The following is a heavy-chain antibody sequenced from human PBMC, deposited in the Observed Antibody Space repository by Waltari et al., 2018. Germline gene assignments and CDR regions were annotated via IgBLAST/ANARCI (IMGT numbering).Heavy chain of an antibody. J-gene: IGHJ4*02. CDR3: AKDRVTAIYYLET. D-gene: IGHD2-21*02. CDR1: GFTFDSYA. V-gene: IGHV3-23*04. Sequence: EVQLVESGGGLVQPGGSLRLSCASSGFTFDSYAMRWVRAGPGKGVGGVSGMVGSGGAENVRYVDGRFTSSRDNSKNTVYLQMNNVKAEDTAMYYCAKDRVTAIYYLETWGPGTLVTVSS. CDR2: MVGSGGA.